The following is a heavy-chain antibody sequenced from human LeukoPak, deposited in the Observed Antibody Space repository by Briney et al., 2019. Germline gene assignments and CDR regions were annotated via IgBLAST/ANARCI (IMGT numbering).Heavy chain of an antibody. CDR2: IIPIFGTA. CDR3: VMGSPVPFDP. CDR1: GGTFSSYA. D-gene: IGHD1-26*01. J-gene: IGHJ5*02. Sequence: ASVKVSCKASGGTFSSYAISWVRQAPGQGLEWMGGIIPIFGTANYAQKFQGRVTITTDESTSTAYMELSSLRSEDTAVYYCVMGSPVPFDPWGQGTLVTVSS. V-gene: IGHV1-69*05.